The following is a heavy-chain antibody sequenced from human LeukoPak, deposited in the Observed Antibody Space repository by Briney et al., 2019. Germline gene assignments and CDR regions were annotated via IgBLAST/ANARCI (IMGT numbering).Heavy chain of an antibody. D-gene: IGHD1-1*01. CDR2: ISWNSGSI. CDR3: AKDRKTWKSYDFDY. V-gene: IGHV3-9*03. CDR1: GFTFDDYA. Sequence: GGSLRLSCAASGFTFDDYAMHWVRQAPGKGLEWVSGISWNSGSIGYADSVKGRFTISRDNAKNSLYLQMSSLRAEDMALYYCAKDRKTWKSYDFDYWGQGTLVTVSS. J-gene: IGHJ4*02.